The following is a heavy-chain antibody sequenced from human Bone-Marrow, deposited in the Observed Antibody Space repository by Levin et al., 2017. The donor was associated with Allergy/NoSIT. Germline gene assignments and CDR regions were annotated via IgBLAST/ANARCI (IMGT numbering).Heavy chain of an antibody. CDR3: ARGASTTGTPELDY. D-gene: IGHD1-1*01. J-gene: IGHJ4*02. V-gene: IGHV3-33*01. CDR2: IWYDGSNK. Sequence: GGSLRLSCAASGFTFSSYGMYWVRQAPGKGLEWVAVIWYDGSNKYYADSVKGRFTISRDNSKNTLYLQMNSLRAEDTALYYCARGASTTGTPELDYWGQGTLVTVSS. CDR1: GFTFSSYG.